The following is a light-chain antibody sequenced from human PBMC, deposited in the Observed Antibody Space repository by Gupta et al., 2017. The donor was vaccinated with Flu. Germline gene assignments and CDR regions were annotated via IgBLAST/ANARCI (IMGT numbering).Light chain of an antibody. J-gene: IGLJ2*01. CDR3: SSYTSSNSVL. V-gene: IGLV2-14*01. CDR1: SSDVGGYNY. Sequence: QSALTQPASVSGSPGQSITISCTGTSSDVGGYNYVSWYQQHPGKAPKLMIYEVSKRPAGVASRFSGSKSGNTASLTISGLQAEDEADYYCSSYTSSNSVLFGGGTKLTVL. CDR2: EVS.